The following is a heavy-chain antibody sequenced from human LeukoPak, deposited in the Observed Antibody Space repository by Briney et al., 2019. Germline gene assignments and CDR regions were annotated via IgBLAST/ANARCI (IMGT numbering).Heavy chain of an antibody. CDR3: ARESLNYYDTSGYVDY. CDR1: GFTFSDYY. J-gene: IGHJ4*02. CDR2: ISSSGSTI. D-gene: IGHD3-22*01. V-gene: IGHV3-11*01. Sequence: GGSLRLSCAASGFTFSDYYMSWIRQAPGKGLEWVSYISSSGSTIYYADSVKGRFTISRDNAKNSLYLQMNSLRAEDTAVYYCARESLNYYDTSGYVDYWGQGTRATVSS.